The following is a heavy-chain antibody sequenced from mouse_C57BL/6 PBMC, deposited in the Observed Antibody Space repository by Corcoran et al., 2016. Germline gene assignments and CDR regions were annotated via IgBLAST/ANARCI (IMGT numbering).Heavy chain of an antibody. CDR2: IYPRSGNT. CDR3: ARGGVYFYSWFAY. CDR1: GYTFTSYG. Sequence: QVQLQQSGAELARPGASVKLSCKASGYTFTSYGISWVKQRTGQGLEWIGEIYPRSGNTYYNEKFKGKATLTADKSSSTAYMELRSLTSEDSAVYFCARGGVYFYSWFAYWGQGTLVTVSA. V-gene: IGHV1-81*01. D-gene: IGHD2-1*01. J-gene: IGHJ3*01.